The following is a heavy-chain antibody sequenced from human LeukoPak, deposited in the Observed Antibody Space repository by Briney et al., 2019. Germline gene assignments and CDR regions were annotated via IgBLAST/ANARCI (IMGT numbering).Heavy chain of an antibody. D-gene: IGHD2-2*01. V-gene: IGHV4-34*01. CDR3: ARGGNVDVVVPAARPYYFDY. CDR1: GGSFSGYY. J-gene: IGHJ4*02. CDR2: INHSGST. Sequence: PSETLSLTCAVYGGSFSGYYWSWIRQPPGKGLEWIGEINHSGSTNYNPSLKSRVTISVDPSKNQFSLKLSSVTAADTAVYYCARGGNVDVVVPAARPYYFDYWGQGTLVTVSS.